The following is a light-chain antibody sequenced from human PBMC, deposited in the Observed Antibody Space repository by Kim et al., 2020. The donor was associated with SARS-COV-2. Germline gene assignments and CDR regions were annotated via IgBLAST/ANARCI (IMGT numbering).Light chain of an antibody. CDR2: GNN. J-gene: IGLJ3*02. Sequence: QRVTISCTGTSSNVGAGYDVRWYQQFPGTAPRLLIYGNNNRPSGVPDRFSGSQSGTSASLAITGLQAEDEADYYCQSYDSSLSGWVFGGGTQLTVL. V-gene: IGLV1-40*01. CDR1: SSNVGAGYD. CDR3: QSYDSSLSGWV.